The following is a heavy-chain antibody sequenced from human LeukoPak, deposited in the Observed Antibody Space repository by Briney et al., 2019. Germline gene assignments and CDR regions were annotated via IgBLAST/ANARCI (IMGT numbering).Heavy chain of an antibody. CDR1: GFTFSSYA. V-gene: IGHV3-30-3*01. CDR3: ARSTASRREFDY. CDR2: ISYDGSNK. D-gene: IGHD2-2*01. Sequence: GRFLRLSCAASGFTFSSYAMHWVRHAPGKGLEWVAVISYDGSNKYYADSVKGRFTISRDNSKNTLYLQMNSLRAEDTAVYYCARSTASRREFDYWGQGTLVTVSS. J-gene: IGHJ4*02.